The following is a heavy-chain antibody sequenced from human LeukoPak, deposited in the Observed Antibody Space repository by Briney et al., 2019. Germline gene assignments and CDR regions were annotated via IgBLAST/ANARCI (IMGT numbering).Heavy chain of an antibody. Sequence: PGGSLRLSCAASGFTFSSYEMNWVRLAPGKGLEWVSYISSSGNTIYYADSVKGRFTISRDNAKNSLYLQMNSLRVEDTAVYYWARSRGTIDYWGQGILVTVSS. CDR3: ARSRGTIDY. V-gene: IGHV3-48*03. J-gene: IGHJ4*02. CDR1: GFTFSSYE. CDR2: ISSSGNTI. D-gene: IGHD3/OR15-3a*01.